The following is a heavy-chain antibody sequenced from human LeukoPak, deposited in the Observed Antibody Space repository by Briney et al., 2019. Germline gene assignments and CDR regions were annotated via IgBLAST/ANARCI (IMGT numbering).Heavy chain of an antibody. J-gene: IGHJ3*02. V-gene: IGHV3-48*03. CDR1: GFTFSSYE. D-gene: IGHD3-16*01. Sequence: PGGSLRLSCAASGFTFSSYEMNWVRQAPGKGLEWVSYISSSGSTIYYADSVKGRFTISRDNAKNSLYLQMNSLRAEDTAVYYCARAFMITLGGVIAFDIWGQGTMVTVSS. CDR2: ISSSGSTI. CDR3: ARAFMITLGGVIAFDI.